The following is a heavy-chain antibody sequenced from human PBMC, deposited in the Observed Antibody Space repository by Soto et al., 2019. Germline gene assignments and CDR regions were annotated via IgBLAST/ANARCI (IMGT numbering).Heavy chain of an antibody. V-gene: IGHV3-7*01. CDR3: ARCQVYYYYYMDV. CDR2: IKQDGSEK. CDR1: GFTFSSYA. J-gene: IGHJ6*03. Sequence: GGSLRLSCAASGFTFSSYAMSWVRQAPGKGLEWVANIKQDGSEKYYVDSVKGRFTISRDNAKNSLYLQMNSLRAEDTAVYYCARCQVYYYYYMDVWGKGTTVTVSS.